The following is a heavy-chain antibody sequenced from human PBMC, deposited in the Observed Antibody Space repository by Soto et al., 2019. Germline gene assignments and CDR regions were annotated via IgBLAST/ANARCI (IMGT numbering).Heavy chain of an antibody. Sequence: PSETLSLTCTVSGGSISSSSYYWGWIRQPPGKGLEWIGSIYYSGSTYYNPSLKSRVTISVDTSKNQFSLKLSSVTAADTAVYYCARHLEGGYYGSGSYYYGMDVWGQGTTVTV. CDR3: ARHLEGGYYGSGSYYYGMDV. D-gene: IGHD3-10*01. J-gene: IGHJ6*02. V-gene: IGHV4-39*01. CDR1: GGSISSSSYY. CDR2: IYYSGST.